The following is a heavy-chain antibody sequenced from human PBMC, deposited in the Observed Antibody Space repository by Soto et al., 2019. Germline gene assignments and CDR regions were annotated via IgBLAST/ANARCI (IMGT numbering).Heavy chain of an antibody. D-gene: IGHD1-26*01. J-gene: IGHJ4*02. CDR1: GFTFSSYA. Sequence: QVQLVESGGGVVQPGRSLRLSCAASGFTFSSYAMHWVRQAPGKGLEWVAVISYDGSNKYYADSVKGRFTISRDNSKNTLYLQMNSLRAEDTAVYYCARGGEWELDYWGQGTLVTVSS. V-gene: IGHV3-30-3*01. CDR3: ARGGEWELDY. CDR2: ISYDGSNK.